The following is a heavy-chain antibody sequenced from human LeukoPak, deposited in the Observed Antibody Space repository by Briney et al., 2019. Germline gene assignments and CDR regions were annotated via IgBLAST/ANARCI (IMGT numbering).Heavy chain of an antibody. V-gene: IGHV4-39*02. D-gene: IGHD2-15*01. J-gene: IGHJ5*02. CDR1: GGSISSSSYY. Sequence: PSETLSLTCTVSGGSISSSSYYWGWIRQPPGKGLEWIGSIYYSGSTYYNPSLKSRVTISVDTSKNQFSLKLSSVTAADTAVYYCARESELYNWFDPWGQGTLVTVSS. CDR2: IYYSGST. CDR3: ARESELYNWFDP.